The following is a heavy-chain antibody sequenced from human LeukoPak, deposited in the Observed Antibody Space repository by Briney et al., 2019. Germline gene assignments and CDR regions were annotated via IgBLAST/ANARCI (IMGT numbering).Heavy chain of an antibody. Sequence: GSLRLSCAASGFTFSSYGMHWVRQAPGKGLEWVAVISYDGSNKYYADSVKGRFTISRDNSKNTLYLQMNSLRAEDTAVYYCAKGSRIVVVVAADFWGQGTLVTVSS. V-gene: IGHV3-30*18. D-gene: IGHD2-15*01. CDR1: GFTFSSYG. J-gene: IGHJ4*02. CDR2: ISYDGSNK. CDR3: AKGSRIVVVVAADF.